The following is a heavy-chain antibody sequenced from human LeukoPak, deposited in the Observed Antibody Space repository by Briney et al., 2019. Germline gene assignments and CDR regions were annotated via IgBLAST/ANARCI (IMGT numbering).Heavy chain of an antibody. CDR3: ARGRPFTGGFYY. D-gene: IGHD3-10*01. Sequence: SETLSLTCAVYGGSFSGYYWSWIRQPPGKGLEWIGEINHSGSTNYNPSLKSRVTISVDTSKNQFSLKLSSVTAADTAVYYCARGRPFTGGFYYWGQGTLVTVSS. V-gene: IGHV4-34*01. CDR1: GGSFSGYY. CDR2: INHSGST. J-gene: IGHJ4*02.